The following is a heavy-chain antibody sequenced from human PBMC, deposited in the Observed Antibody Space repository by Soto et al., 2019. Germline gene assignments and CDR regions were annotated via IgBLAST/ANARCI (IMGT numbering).Heavy chain of an antibody. J-gene: IGHJ4*02. CDR1: GYTFTSYG. D-gene: IGHD3-16*01. Sequence: QVQLVQSGAEVKKPGASVKVSCKASGYTFTSYGISWVRQAPGQGLEWMGWISAYNGNTNYAQKLQGRVTMTTDTYTSTGSVARRSLRAEDTAVYYCATGGVRYFDYWGQGTLVTVSS. CDR3: ATGGVRYFDY. V-gene: IGHV1-18*01. CDR2: ISAYNGNT.